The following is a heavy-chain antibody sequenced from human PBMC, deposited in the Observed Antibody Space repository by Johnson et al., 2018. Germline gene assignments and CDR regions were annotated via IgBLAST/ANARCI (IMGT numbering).Heavy chain of an antibody. D-gene: IGHD6-13*01. V-gene: IGHV3-9*01. CDR3: ARDIAAESEYFQH. CDR1: GFTFDDYA. CDR2: ISWNSGSI. J-gene: IGHJ1*01. Sequence: VQLVQSGGGLVQPGRSLRLSCAASGFTFDDYAMHWVRQAPGKGLEWVSSISWNSGSIGYADSVKGRFTISRDNAKNSLYLQMNSLRAEDTALYYCARDIAAESEYFQHWGQGTLVTVSS.